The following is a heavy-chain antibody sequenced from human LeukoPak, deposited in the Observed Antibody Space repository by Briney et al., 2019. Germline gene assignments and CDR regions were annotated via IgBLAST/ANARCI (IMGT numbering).Heavy chain of an antibody. V-gene: IGHV3-48*01. CDR1: GFAFTSYW. CDR2: ISRSGSTK. D-gene: IGHD3-10*01. Sequence: PGGSLRLSCAASGFAFTSYWMTWIRQAPGKGLEWVSSISRSGSTKYYADSVKGRFTISRDNSKNTLYLQMNSLRAEDTAVYYCARIPMVRGVHWVGFDYWGQGTLVTVSS. CDR3: ARIPMVRGVHWVGFDY. J-gene: IGHJ4*02.